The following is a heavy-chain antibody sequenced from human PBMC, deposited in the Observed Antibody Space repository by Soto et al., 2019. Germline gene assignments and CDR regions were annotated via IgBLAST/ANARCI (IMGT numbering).Heavy chain of an antibody. J-gene: IGHJ4*02. V-gene: IGHV3-30*18. D-gene: IGHD4-17*01. Sequence: PGGSLRLSCAASGFTFSGYVMHWVRQAPGKGLEWVAVISYDGSNKYYADSVKGRFTISRDNSKNTLYLQMNSLRAEDTAVYYCAKSTVRYFDYWGQGTLVTVSS. CDR3: AKSTVRYFDY. CDR2: ISYDGSNK. CDR1: GFTFSGYV.